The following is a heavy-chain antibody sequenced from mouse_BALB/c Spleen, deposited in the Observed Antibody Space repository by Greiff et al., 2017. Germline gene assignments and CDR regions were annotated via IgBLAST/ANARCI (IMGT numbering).Heavy chain of an antibody. Sequence: EQLQQSGAELAKPGASVKMSCKASGYTFTSYWMHWVKQRPGQGLEWIGYINPSTGYTEYNQKFKDKATLTADKSSSTAYMQLSSLTSEDSAVYYCARCYYGSRTSMDYWGQGTSVTVSS. CDR3: ARCYYGSRTSMDY. CDR2: INPSTGYT. V-gene: IGHV1-7*01. D-gene: IGHD1-1*01. J-gene: IGHJ4*01. CDR1: GYTFTSYW.